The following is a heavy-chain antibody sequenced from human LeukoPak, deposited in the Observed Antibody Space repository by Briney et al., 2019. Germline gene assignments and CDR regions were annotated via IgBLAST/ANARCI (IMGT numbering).Heavy chain of an antibody. CDR3: ASVRFYSSSYDAFDI. V-gene: IGHV3-43*02. CDR1: GFTFDDYA. CDR2: ISGDGGST. D-gene: IGHD6-13*01. J-gene: IGHJ3*02. Sequence: GGSLRLSCAASGFTFDDYAMHWVRQAPGKGLHWVSLISGDGGSTYYADSVKGRFTISRDNSKSSLYLQMNSLRTEDTALYYCASVRFYSSSYDAFDIWGQGTMVTVSS.